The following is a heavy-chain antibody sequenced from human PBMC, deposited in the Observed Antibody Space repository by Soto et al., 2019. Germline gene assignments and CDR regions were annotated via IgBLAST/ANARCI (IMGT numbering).Heavy chain of an antibody. CDR2: IYYSGST. V-gene: IGHV4-59*08. Sequence: SETLSLTCTVSGGSIISYYGSRILQPPGKGLEWIGYIYYSGSTNYNPSLKSRVTISVDTSKNQFSLKLSSVTAADTAVYYCARIVAYGDYAQTFDYWGQGTLVTVSS. CDR3: ARIVAYGDYAQTFDY. D-gene: IGHD4-17*01. J-gene: IGHJ4*02. CDR1: GGSIISYY.